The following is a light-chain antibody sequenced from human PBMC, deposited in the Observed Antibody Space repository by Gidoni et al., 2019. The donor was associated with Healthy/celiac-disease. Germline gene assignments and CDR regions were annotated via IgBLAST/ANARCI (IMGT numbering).Light chain of an antibody. CDR1: QSISSW. CDR2: KAS. CDR3: QQYNSYPYT. J-gene: IGKJ2*01. Sequence: VSQSISSWLAWYQQKPGKAPKLLIYKASSLESGVPSRFSGSGSGTEFTLTISSLQPDDFATYYCQQYNSYPYTFGQGTKLEIK. V-gene: IGKV1-5*03.